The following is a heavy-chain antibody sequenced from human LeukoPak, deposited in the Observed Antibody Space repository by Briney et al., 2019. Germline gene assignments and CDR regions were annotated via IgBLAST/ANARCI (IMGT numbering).Heavy chain of an antibody. CDR2: INAGNGNT. J-gene: IGHJ4*02. CDR1: GYTFTSYA. Sequence: ASVKVSCKASGYTFTSYAMHWVRQAPGQRLEWMGWINAGNGNTKYSQKLQGRVTITRDTSASTAYMELSSLRSEDTAVYYCARCITMVRGALCFDYWGQGTLVTVSS. CDR3: ARCITMVRGALCFDY. D-gene: IGHD3-10*01. V-gene: IGHV1-3*01.